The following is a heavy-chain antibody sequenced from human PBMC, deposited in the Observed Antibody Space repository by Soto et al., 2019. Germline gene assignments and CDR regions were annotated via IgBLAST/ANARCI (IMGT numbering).Heavy chain of an antibody. V-gene: IGHV3-23*01. Sequence: PGGSLRLSCEASGFTFSNYCMTWVRLAPGKGLEWVSTISGSGGRTFYADPVKGRFTISRDNSKNTLYLQMKSLRAEDTAVYYCAKEMIASTLADFFDYWGQGTLVTVSS. CDR3: AKEMIASTLADFFDY. D-gene: IGHD2-21*01. J-gene: IGHJ4*02. CDR1: GFTFSNYC. CDR2: ISGSGGRT.